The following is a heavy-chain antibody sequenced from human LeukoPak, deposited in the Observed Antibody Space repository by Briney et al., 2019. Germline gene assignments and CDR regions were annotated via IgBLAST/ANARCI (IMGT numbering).Heavy chain of an antibody. V-gene: IGHV4-34*01. CDR1: GGSISSYY. CDR3: ARPYYYGSGSLRY. J-gene: IGHJ4*02. Sequence: SETLSLTCTVSGGSISSYYWSWIRQPPGKGLEWIGEINHSGSTNYNPSLKSRVTISVDTSKNQFSLKLSSVTAADTAVYYCARPYYYGSGSLRYWGQGTLVTVSS. CDR2: INHSGST. D-gene: IGHD3-10*01.